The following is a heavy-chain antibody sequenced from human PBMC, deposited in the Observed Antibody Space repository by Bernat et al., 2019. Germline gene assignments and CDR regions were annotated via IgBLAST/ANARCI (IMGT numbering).Heavy chain of an antibody. CDR3: ARGGDYLWGPTNWFDP. D-gene: IGHD4-17*01. J-gene: IGHJ5*02. Sequence: QVQLQESGPGLVKPSETLSLTCAVSGYSISSGYYWGWIRQPPGKGLEWIGSIYHSGSTYYNPSLKSRVTISVDTSKNQFSLKLSSVTAEDTAVYYWARGGDYLWGPTNWFDPWGQGTLVTVSS. CDR1: GYSISSGYY. V-gene: IGHV4-38-2*01. CDR2: IYHSGST.